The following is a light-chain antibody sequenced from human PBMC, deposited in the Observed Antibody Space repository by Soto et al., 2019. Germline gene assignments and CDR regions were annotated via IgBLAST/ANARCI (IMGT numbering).Light chain of an antibody. CDR2: STN. J-gene: IGLJ2*01. CDR1: SSNIGSNY. V-gene: IGLV1-47*02. CDR3: ATWDDSLSGVV. Sequence: QSVLTQPPSASGTPGQRVNISCSGSSSNIGSNYVYWYQQLPGTAPKLLIYSTNQRPSGVPDRFSGSKSGTSASLASSGLRSEDEANYFCATWDDSLSGVVFGGGTKLTVL.